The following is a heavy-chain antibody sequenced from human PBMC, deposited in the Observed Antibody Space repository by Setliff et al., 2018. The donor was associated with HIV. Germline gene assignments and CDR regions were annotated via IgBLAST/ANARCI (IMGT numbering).Heavy chain of an antibody. J-gene: IGHJ4*02. D-gene: IGHD2-15*01. CDR1: GYTFTQYY. Sequence: GASVKVSCKASGYTFTQYYIHWVRQAPGQGLEWMGIINPSGGSTGYAQKFQGRVTVTSDTSISTAYMELSSLRSEDTAVYYCAIDSDGGNLEYWGQGTLVTVSS. CDR3: AIDSDGGNLEY. CDR2: INPSGGST. V-gene: IGHV1-46*01.